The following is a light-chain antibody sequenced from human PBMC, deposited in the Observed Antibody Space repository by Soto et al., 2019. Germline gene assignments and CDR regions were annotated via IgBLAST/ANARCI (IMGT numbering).Light chain of an antibody. J-gene: IGKJ1*01. V-gene: IGKV1-5*01. CDR1: QDINRW. Sequence: DIQMTQSPSTLSASVGDRVTITCRASQDINRWLAWYQQKPGKAPKILIYNADTLESGVPSRFSGSGCGTEFILTISSRQPDDFATYYCQQFSLYWAFGQGTKVDIK. CDR2: NAD. CDR3: QQFSLYWA.